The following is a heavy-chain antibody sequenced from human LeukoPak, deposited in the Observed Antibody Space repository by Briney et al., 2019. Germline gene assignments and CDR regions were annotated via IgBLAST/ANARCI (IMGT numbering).Heavy chain of an antibody. D-gene: IGHD3-10*01. J-gene: IGHJ6*02. V-gene: IGHV1-18*01. Sequence: GASVKVSCKASGYTFTSYGISWVRQAPGQGLEWMGWISAYNGNTNYAQKLQGRVTMTTDTSTSTAYMELRSLRSDDTAVYYCARVPYWLLWFGESAEIMDVWGQGTTVTVSS. CDR1: GYTFTSYG. CDR2: ISAYNGNT. CDR3: ARVPYWLLWFGESAEIMDV.